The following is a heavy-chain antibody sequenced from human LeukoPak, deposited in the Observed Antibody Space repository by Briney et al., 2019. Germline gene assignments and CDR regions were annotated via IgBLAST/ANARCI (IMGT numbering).Heavy chain of an antibody. V-gene: IGHV3-7*01. CDR1: GFTFNNYW. CDR2: IKQDGSEK. Sequence: GGSLRLACAASGFTFNNYWMTWVRQAPGKGLEWVANIKQDGSEKYYVDSVKGRFTISRDNAKNSLYLQMNSLRAEDTAVYYCAREQQLWLFWGQGTLVTVSS. CDR3: AREQQLWLF. D-gene: IGHD5-18*01. J-gene: IGHJ4*02.